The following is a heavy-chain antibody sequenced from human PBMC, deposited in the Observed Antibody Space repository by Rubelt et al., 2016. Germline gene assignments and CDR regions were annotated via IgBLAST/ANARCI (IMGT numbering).Heavy chain of an antibody. CDR1: GDSTSSSSYY. CDR3: TGRQMASSRGDY. V-gene: IGHV4-39*01. CDR2: IYYSGST. Sequence: QLQLQESGPGLVKPSETLSLTCTVSGDSTSSSSYYWGWIRQPPGQGLEWIGNIYYSGSTYYNPSLQSRVTISVDTSKDQFALKVSSGTAADTAGYYCTGRQMASSRGDYWGQGTLVTVS. J-gene: IGHJ4*02. D-gene: IGHD5-24*01.